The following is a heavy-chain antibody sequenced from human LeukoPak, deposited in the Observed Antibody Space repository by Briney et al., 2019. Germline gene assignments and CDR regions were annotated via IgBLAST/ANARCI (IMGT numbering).Heavy chain of an antibody. CDR1: GFTFSSYG. J-gene: IGHJ4*02. CDR2: IRYDGSNK. Sequence: GGSLRLSCAASGFTFSSYGMHWVRQAPGKGLEWVAFIRYDGSNKYYADSVKGRFTISRDNAKNSLYLQMNSLRAEDTAVYYCARGSFVSVVYFDYWGQGTLVTVSS. CDR3: ARGSFVSVVYFDY. D-gene: IGHD4-23*01. V-gene: IGHV3-30*02.